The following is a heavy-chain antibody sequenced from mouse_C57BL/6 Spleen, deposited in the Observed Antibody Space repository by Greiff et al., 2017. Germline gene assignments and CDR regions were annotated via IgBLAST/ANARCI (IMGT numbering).Heavy chain of an antibody. V-gene: IGHV1-52*01. J-gene: IGHJ2*01. CDR2: IDPSDSET. CDR3: ARYYGSSYYLDY. D-gene: IGHD1-1*01. CDR1: GYTFTSYW. Sequence: QVQLQQPGAELVRPGSSVKLSCKASGYTFTSYWMHWVKQRPIQGLEWIGNIDPSDSETHYNQKFKDKATLTVDKSSSTAYMQLSSLTSEDSAVYYCARYYGSSYYLDYWGQGTTLTVSS.